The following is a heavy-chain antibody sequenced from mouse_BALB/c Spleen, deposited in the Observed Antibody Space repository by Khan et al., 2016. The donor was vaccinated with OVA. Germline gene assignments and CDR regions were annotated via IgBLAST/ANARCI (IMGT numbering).Heavy chain of an antibody. CDR1: GYSFTSYY. CDR2: VDPFSGGT. CDR3: TRHVYVAWFTY. V-gene: IGHV1S135*01. D-gene: IGHD2-2*01. J-gene: IGHJ3*01. Sequence: QLVESGPELMKPGASVKISCKASGYSFTSYYIHWVMQSHGKSLEWIGYVDPFSGGTTYNQKFKGKATLTVDKSSSKAYIHLSNLTSEDSAVYYCTRHVYVAWFTYWGQGTLVTGSA.